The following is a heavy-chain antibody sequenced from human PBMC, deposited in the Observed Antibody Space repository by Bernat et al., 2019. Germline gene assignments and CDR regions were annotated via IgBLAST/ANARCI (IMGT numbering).Heavy chain of an antibody. Sequence: EVRLLESGGGLVQPGGSLRLSCAASGLPLSNYAMSWVRQAPGKGLEWVSGISDSGGITHYADSVKGRFTISRDNSKNTLHLQMNSLRAEDTAVYFCAKREGTFYSSDIWGQGTLVTVSS. CDR1: GLPLSNYA. D-gene: IGHD2/OR15-2a*01. J-gene: IGHJ3*02. V-gene: IGHV3-23*01. CDR3: AKREGTFYSSDI. CDR2: ISDSGGIT.